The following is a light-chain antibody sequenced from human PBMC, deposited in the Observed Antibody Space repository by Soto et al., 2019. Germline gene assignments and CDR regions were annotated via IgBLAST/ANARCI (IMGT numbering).Light chain of an antibody. Sequence: QSVLTQPPSVSGAPGQRVTISCTGSSSNIGAGYDVHWYQRLPGTAPKLLIYGNSNRPSGVPDRFSGSKSGASASLAITGLQAEEEADYYCQSYDSSLSGSVFGGGTKVTVL. V-gene: IGLV1-40*01. CDR2: GNS. CDR3: QSYDSSLSGSV. CDR1: SSNIGAGYD. J-gene: IGLJ2*01.